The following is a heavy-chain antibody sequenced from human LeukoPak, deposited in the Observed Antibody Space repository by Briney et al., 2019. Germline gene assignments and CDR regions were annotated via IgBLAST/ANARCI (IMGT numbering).Heavy chain of an antibody. Sequence: GGSLRLSCAASGRYWMHWVRQAPGKGLVWVSRINSDGSSTNYADSVKGRFTISRDNTKNTLYLQMNSLRAEDTAVYYCARAGKTGAAAFDIWGQGTMVTVSS. CDR1: GRYW. J-gene: IGHJ3*02. V-gene: IGHV3-74*01. CDR2: INSDGSST. D-gene: IGHD3-10*01. CDR3: ARAGKTGAAAFDI.